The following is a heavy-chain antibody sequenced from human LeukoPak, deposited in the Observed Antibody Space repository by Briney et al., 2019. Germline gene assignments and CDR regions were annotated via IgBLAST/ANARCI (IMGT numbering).Heavy chain of an antibody. CDR3: ARGDFDY. V-gene: IGHV3-53*01. CDR2: AFSDGRT. J-gene: IGHJ4*02. Sequence: GGSLRLSCAASGITVSTNYMSWVGQAPGKGLEWVSIAFSDGRTFYADSVKGRFTISRDSSKNTVFLQMNSLRAEDTAVYYCARGDFDYWGQGTLVTVSS. CDR1: GITVSTNY.